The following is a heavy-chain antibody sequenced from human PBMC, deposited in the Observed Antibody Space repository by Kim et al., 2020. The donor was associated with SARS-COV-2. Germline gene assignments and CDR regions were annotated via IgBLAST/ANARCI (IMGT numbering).Heavy chain of an antibody. CDR2: IGTAGDP. CDR1: GFTFSSYD. D-gene: IGHD6-13*01. Sequence: GGSLRLSCAASGFTFSSYDMHWVRQATGKGLEWVSAIGTAGDPYYPGSVKGRFTISRENAKNSLYLQMNSLRAGDTAVYYCARAFSSSWDRHLVPRYHYYYGMDVWGQGTTVTVSS. CDR3: ARAFSSSWDRHLVPRYHYYYGMDV. V-gene: IGHV3-13*05. J-gene: IGHJ6*02.